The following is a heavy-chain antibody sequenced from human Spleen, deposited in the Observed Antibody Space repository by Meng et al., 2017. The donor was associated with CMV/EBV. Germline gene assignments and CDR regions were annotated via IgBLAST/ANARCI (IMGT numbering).Heavy chain of an antibody. Sequence: SVKVSCKASGGTFSSYAISWVRQAPGQGLEWMGGIIPIFGTANYAQKFQGRVTITTDESTSTAYMELSSLRSDDTAVYYCARDYVIRGVYSGYWGQGTLVTVSS. D-gene: IGHD2-8*01. CDR2: IIPIFGTA. CDR3: ARDYVIRGVYSGY. J-gene: IGHJ4*02. CDR1: GGTFSSYA. V-gene: IGHV1-69*05.